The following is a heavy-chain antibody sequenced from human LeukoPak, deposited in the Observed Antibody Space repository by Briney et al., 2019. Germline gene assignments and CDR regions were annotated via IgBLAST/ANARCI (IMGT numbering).Heavy chain of an antibody. Sequence: ARPLRLSCSASGFNFSSYAMHGVRQAPGKGLEGVAVISYDGSNKYYADSVKGRFTISRDNSKNTLYLQMNSLRAEDTAVYYCARVIYGGYAFDIWGQGTMVTVSS. CDR3: ARVIYGGYAFDI. D-gene: IGHD4-23*01. CDR2: ISYDGSNK. CDR1: GFNFSSYA. J-gene: IGHJ3*02. V-gene: IGHV3-30-3*01.